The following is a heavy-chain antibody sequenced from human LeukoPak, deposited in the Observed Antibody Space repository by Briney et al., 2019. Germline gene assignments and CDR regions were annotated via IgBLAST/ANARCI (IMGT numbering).Heavy chain of an antibody. V-gene: IGHV4-59*08. CDR2: IYYSGST. Sequence: PSETLSLTCTVSGGSISSYYWSWIRQPPGKGLEWIGDIYYSGSTNYNPSLKSRVTISVDTSKNQFSLKLSSVTAADTAVYYCARHSLDYDILTGYNLGDNCFDPWGQGTLVTVSS. CDR1: GGSISSYY. CDR3: ARHSLDYDILTGYNLGDNCFDP. J-gene: IGHJ5*02. D-gene: IGHD3-9*01.